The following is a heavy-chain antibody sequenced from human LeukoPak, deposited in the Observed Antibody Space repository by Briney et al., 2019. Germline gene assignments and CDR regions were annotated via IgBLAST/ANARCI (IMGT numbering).Heavy chain of an antibody. J-gene: IGHJ6*02. D-gene: IGHD1-26*01. Sequence: GGSLRLSCAASGFTFSSYAMSWVRQAPGKGLEWVSAISGSGGSTYYADSVKGRFTISGDNSKNTLYLQMNSLRAEDTAVYYCAREGWGATFYYYGMDVWGQGTTVTVSS. CDR1: GFTFSSYA. V-gene: IGHV3-23*01. CDR3: AREGWGATFYYYGMDV. CDR2: ISGSGGST.